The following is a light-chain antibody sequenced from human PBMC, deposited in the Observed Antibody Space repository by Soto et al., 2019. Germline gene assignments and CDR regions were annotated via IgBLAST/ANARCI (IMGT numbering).Light chain of an antibody. CDR2: DVS. CDR1: SSDVGGYNY. J-gene: IGLJ1*01. CDR3: NSYTSSSTHV. Sequence: QSVLTQPASVSASPGQSITISCTGTSSDVGGYNYVSWYQQHPGKAPKLMLYDVSNRPSGVSDRFSGSKSGNTASLTISGLQAEDEADYYCNSYTSSSTHVFGTGTKLTVL. V-gene: IGLV2-14*01.